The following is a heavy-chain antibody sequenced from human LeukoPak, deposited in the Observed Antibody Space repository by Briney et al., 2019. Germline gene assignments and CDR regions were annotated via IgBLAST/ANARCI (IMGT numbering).Heavy chain of an antibody. CDR2: INPNTGDT. CDR3: AVAPGDY. V-gene: IGHV1-2*02. CDR1: GYTFTGYY. J-gene: IGHJ4*02. D-gene: IGHD2-21*01. Sequence: GASVKVSCKASGYTFTGYYMHWVRQAPGQGLEWMGWINPNTGDTHYAQKFQGRVTLTRDTSITTVYMELSRLTSDDTATFYCAVAPGDYWGQGTLVTVSS.